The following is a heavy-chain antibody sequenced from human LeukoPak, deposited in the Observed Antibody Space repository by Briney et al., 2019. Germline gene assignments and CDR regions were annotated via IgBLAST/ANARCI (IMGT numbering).Heavy chain of an antibody. CDR1: GGSISSSDSY. CDR3: ARAPGYCSSTSCWYYYYGMDV. D-gene: IGHD2-2*01. J-gene: IGHJ6*02. V-gene: IGHV4-39*02. Sequence: LETPSLTCTVSGGSISSSDSYWAWVRQPPGKGLEWIGSICFSRTTYYNPSLKSRVTMSIDTSKNHFSLKLSSVTAADTAVYYCARAPGYCSSTSCWYYYYGMDVWGQGTTVTVSS. CDR2: ICFSRTT.